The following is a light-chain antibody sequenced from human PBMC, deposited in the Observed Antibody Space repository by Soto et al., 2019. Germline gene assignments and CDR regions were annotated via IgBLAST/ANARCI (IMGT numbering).Light chain of an antibody. CDR3: SSYTGSNTRYV. Sequence: QSALTQPRSVFGSPGQSVTISCTGTSSDVDGYNYVSWYQQHPGKAPKLMIYDVSERPSGVPDRFSGSKSGNTASLTISGLQAEDEADYYCSSYTGSNTRYVFGTGTKVTVL. CDR1: SSDVDGYNY. J-gene: IGLJ1*01. CDR2: DVS. V-gene: IGLV2-11*01.